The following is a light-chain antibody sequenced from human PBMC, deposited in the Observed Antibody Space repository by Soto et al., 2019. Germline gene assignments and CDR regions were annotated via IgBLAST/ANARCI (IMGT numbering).Light chain of an antibody. Sequence: QSVVSQPPSASGTPGQRVTVSCSGRSSNIGRNFVYWYQQFPGAAPKLLIFKNDQRPSGVPARFSGSKSGTSASLAISGLRSEDEADYYCATWDASLSGWVFGGGTKLTVL. J-gene: IGLJ3*02. CDR3: ATWDASLSGWV. CDR2: KND. CDR1: SSNIGRNF. V-gene: IGLV1-47*01.